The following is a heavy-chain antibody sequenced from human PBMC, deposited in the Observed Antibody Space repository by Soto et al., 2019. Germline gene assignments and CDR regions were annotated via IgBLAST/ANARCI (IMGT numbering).Heavy chain of an antibody. D-gene: IGHD2-2*01. J-gene: IGHJ4*02. CDR3: ARGYCSGTSCSSLDF. CDR1: GFTFSNYW. CDR2: LNGVGSST. Sequence: SGGSLRLSCAASGFTFSNYWMRWVRQAPGKGLVWVSRLNGVGSSTYYADSVRGRFTISRDNAKNTLYLQMNSLRAEDTAVYYCARGYCSGTSCSSLDFWGQGTLVTV. V-gene: IGHV3-74*01.